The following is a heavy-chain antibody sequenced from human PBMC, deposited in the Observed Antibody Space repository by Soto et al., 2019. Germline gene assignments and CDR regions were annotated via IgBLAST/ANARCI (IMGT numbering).Heavy chain of an antibody. CDR3: ARESGSPGAFDI. CDR1: GFTFSSYE. Sequence: GGSLRLSCAASGFTFSSYEMNWVRQAPGKGLEWVSYISSSGRTIYYADSVKGRFAISRDNAKNSLYLQMNSLRAEDTAVYYCARESGSPGAFDIWGRGTMVTVSS. CDR2: ISSSGRTI. V-gene: IGHV3-48*03. J-gene: IGHJ3*02. D-gene: IGHD3-22*01.